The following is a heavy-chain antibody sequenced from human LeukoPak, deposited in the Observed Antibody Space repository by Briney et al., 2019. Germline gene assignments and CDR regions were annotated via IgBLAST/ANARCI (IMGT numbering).Heavy chain of an antibody. Sequence: GGSLRLSCAASGFTFSSYAMSWVRQAPGKGLEWVAVISYDGSNKYYADSVKGRFTISRDNSKNTLYLQMNSLRAEDTAVYYCARDIGAAAGTPYWGQGTLVTVSS. CDR1: GFTFSSYA. V-gene: IGHV3-30*04. D-gene: IGHD6-13*01. CDR3: ARDIGAAAGTPY. CDR2: ISYDGSNK. J-gene: IGHJ4*02.